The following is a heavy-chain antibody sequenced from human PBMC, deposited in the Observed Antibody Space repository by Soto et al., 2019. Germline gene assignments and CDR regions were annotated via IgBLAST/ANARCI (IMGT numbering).Heavy chain of an antibody. D-gene: IGHD3-10*01. Sequence: ASVKVSCKASGYTFTGYAMHWVRQAPGQRLEWMGWINAGNGNTKYSQKFQGRVTITRDTSASTAYMELSSLRSEDTAVYYCARASPLLWFGELTYFDYWGQGTLVTVSS. CDR3: ARASPLLWFGELTYFDY. V-gene: IGHV1-3*01. CDR2: INAGNGNT. J-gene: IGHJ4*02. CDR1: GYTFTGYA.